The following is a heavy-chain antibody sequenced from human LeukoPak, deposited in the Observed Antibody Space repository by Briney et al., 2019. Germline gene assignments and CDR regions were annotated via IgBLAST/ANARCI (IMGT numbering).Heavy chain of an antibody. CDR2: IKQDGSEK. Sequence: GGSLRLSCAASGFTFSSYWMSWVRQAPGKELEWVANIKQDGSEKYYVDSMKGRFTISRDNAKNSLYLQMNSLRAEDTAVYYCARGPNSNWSGLDFWGQGTLLTVSS. D-gene: IGHD6-6*01. CDR1: GFTFSSYW. CDR3: ARGPNSNWSGLDF. V-gene: IGHV3-7*01. J-gene: IGHJ4*02.